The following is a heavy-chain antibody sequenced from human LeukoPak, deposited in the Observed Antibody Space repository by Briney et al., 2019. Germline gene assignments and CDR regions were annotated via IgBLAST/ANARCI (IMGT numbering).Heavy chain of an antibody. D-gene: IGHD5-18*01. CDR3: ARANRYSYGLNWFDP. CDR1: GGSISSYY. CDR2: IYYSGST. V-gene: IGHV4-59*01. Sequence: SETLSLTCTVSGGSISSYYWSWIRQPPGEGLEWIGYIYYSGSTNYNPSLKCRVTISVDTSKNQFSLKLSSVTAADTAVYYCARANRYSYGLNWFDPWGQGTLVTVSS. J-gene: IGHJ5*02.